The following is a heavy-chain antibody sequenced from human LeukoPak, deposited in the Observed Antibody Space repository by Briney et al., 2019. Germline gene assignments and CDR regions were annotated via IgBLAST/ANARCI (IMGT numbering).Heavy chain of an antibody. Sequence: PSETLSLTCTVSGDSLSNFYWSWIRQPAGKGLEWIGRIYTSGSTNYNPSLKSRVTMTVDTYKSQFSLKLSSVTAADTAVYFCARSPHIWFAERGWFDPWGQGTLVTVSS. J-gene: IGHJ5*02. V-gene: IGHV4-4*07. CDR2: IYTSGST. D-gene: IGHD3-10*01. CDR3: ARSPHIWFAERGWFDP. CDR1: GDSLSNFY.